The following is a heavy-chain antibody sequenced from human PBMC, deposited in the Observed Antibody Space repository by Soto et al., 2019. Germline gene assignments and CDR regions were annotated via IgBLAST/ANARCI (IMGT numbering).Heavy chain of an antibody. CDR3: AHIPNYYQYDWFDP. Sequence: QITLKESGPTLVKPTQTITLTCTFSGFSLTTRGVGVGWIRQPPGKALECLALIYWDDDKRYSPSLQSRLSINKDTSKNQVVLTMTNVDPVDTATYYCAHIPNYYQYDWFDPWGQGTLVSVSS. CDR2: IYWDDDK. J-gene: IGHJ5*02. CDR1: GFSLTTRGVG. D-gene: IGHD3-16*01. V-gene: IGHV2-5*02.